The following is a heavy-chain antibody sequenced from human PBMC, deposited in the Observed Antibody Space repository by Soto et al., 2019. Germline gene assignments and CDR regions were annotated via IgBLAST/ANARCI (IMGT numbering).Heavy chain of an antibody. V-gene: IGHV4-59*08. CDR2: IYYSGST. Sequence: QVQLQESDPGLVKPSETLSLTCTVSGGSISSYYWSWIRQRPGKGMEWIGYIYYSGSTNYNPSLKSRVTISVDTSRTQFSLKLSSVTAADTAVYYCARRYSSAFDLWGQGTMVTVSS. CDR1: GGSISSYY. D-gene: IGHD6-13*01. CDR3: ARRYSSAFDL. J-gene: IGHJ3*01.